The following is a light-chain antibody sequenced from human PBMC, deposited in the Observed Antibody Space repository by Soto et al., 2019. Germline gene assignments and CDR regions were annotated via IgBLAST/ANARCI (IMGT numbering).Light chain of an antibody. CDR2: EVT. V-gene: IGLV2-14*01. CDR3: RSYTSSNTGV. CDR1: SSDVGGYNY. Sequence: QSALTQTASVSGSPGQSITISCTGTSSDVGGYNYVAWYQKHPDKAPKLMIYEVTNRPSGVSNRFSGSKSGNTASLTISGLQAEDAADYYCRSYTSSNTGVFGTGTKLTVL. J-gene: IGLJ1*01.